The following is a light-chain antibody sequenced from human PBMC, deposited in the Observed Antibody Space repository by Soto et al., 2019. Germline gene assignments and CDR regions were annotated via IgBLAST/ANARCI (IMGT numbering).Light chain of an antibody. CDR3: QQFSSYPLT. CDR1: QTVRNNY. J-gene: IGKJ4*01. CDR2: DAS. Sequence: EFVLTQSPGTLSLSPGERATLSCRASQTVRNNYLAWYQQKPGQAPRLLIYDASSRATGIPDRFSGGGSGTDFTLTISRLEPEEFAVYYCQQFSSYPLTFGGGNKVDIK. V-gene: IGKV3-20*01.